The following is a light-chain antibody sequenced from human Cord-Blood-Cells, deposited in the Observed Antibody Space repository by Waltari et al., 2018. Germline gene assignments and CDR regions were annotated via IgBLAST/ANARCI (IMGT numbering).Light chain of an antibody. V-gene: IGKV3-20*01. CDR3: QQYGSSPPT. Sequence: EIVLTQSPGTLSLSPGERATLSCRASRSVSSSYLAWYQQKPGQAPRLLIYGASRRATGIPDRFSGSGSGTDFTLTISRLEPEDFAVYYCQQYGSSPPTFGQGTKLEIK. CDR2: GAS. J-gene: IGKJ2*01. CDR1: RSVSSSY.